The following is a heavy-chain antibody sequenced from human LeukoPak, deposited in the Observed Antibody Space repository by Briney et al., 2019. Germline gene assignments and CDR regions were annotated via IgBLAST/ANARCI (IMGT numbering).Heavy chain of an antibody. Sequence: GGSLRLSCTASGFTFSNYAMSWVRQAPGKGLEWVSNISGSDGSTYYADSVKGRFTISRDNSKNTLYLQMNSLRVEDTAIYYCAKGRGYCTGGSCYSDYWGQGTLVTVSS. V-gene: IGHV3-23*01. D-gene: IGHD2-15*01. CDR2: ISGSDGST. J-gene: IGHJ4*02. CDR1: GFTFSNYA. CDR3: AKGRGYCTGGSCYSDY.